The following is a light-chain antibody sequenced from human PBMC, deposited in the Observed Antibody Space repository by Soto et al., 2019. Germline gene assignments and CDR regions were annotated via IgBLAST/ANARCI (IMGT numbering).Light chain of an antibody. CDR1: SSDVGSYNR. J-gene: IGLJ1*01. CDR3: SSYTTSGTYV. Sequence: QSALTQPPSVSGSPGQSVAISCTGTSSDVGSYNRVSWYQQPPGTAPKLMIYDVSNRPSGVPDRFSGSKSGNTASLTISGLQAEDEADYYCSSYTTSGTYVSGTGTKVTVL. V-gene: IGLV2-18*02. CDR2: DVS.